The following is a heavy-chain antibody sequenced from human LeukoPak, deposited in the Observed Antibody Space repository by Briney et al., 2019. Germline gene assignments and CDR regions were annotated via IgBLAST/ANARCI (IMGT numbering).Heavy chain of an antibody. CDR3: ARRSTLYSSGRFYFDY. CDR2: ISAHDGTR. D-gene: IGHD6-19*01. Sequence: ASVKVSCKASGYTFTNYGITWVRQAPGQGLEWMGWISAHDGTRNYALKHEDGVTMTTDTSTSAAYMELRGLRSDDTAVYYCARRSTLYSSGRFYFDYWGQGTLVTVSS. V-gene: IGHV1-18*01. J-gene: IGHJ4*02. CDR1: GYTFTNYG.